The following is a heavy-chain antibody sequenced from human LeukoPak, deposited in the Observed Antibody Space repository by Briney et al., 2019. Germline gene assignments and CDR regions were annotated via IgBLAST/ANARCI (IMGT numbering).Heavy chain of an antibody. CDR2: ISYIGST. V-gene: IGHV4-59*11. CDR3: ARDLVTVTKGFDI. D-gene: IGHD4-17*01. J-gene: IGHJ3*02. CDR1: ADSFSSHY. Sequence: SETLSLTCAVSADSFSSHYWTWIRQPPGMGLEWIGYISYIGSTNYNPSLKSRVTISIDTSKNQFSLKLSSVTAADTAVYYCARDLVTVTKGFDIWGQGTMVSVSS.